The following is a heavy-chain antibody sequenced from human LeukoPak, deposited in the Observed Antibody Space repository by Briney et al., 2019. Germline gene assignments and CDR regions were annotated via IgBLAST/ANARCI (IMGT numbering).Heavy chain of an antibody. D-gene: IGHD2/OR15-2a*01. V-gene: IGHV5-51*01. CDR3: ARSSSGGSSPINWFDP. J-gene: IGHJ5*02. Sequence: GESMKISCKGSGYKFTNYWIAWVRQMPGKGLEWMGIIYAGGSDTRYSTSFEGQVTISLDKSISTAYLQWSSLKASDTAMYYCARSSSGGSSPINWFDPWGQGTLVTVSS. CDR1: GYKFTNYW. CDR2: IYAGGSDT.